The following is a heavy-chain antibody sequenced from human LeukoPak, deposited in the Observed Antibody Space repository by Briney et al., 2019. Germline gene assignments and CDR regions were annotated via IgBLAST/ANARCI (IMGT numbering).Heavy chain of an antibody. Sequence: GGSLRLSCAASGFTFRSYWMNWVRQAPGKGLVWVSRVNGDGSSTRYADSVKGRFTMSRDNAKNTLYLQMNSLRAEDTAVYYCVRDLVFDIWGQGTMVTVSS. CDR2: VNGDGSST. CDR1: GFTFRSYW. D-gene: IGHD3-16*01. CDR3: VRDLVFDI. V-gene: IGHV3-74*01. J-gene: IGHJ3*02.